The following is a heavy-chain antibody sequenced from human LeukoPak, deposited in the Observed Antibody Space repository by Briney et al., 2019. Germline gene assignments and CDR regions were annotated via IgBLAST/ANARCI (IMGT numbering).Heavy chain of an antibody. CDR3: TTVIVVVPAATAAYDGY. CDR1: GFTFNTYT. CDR2: IKSKTDGGTT. Sequence: PGGSLRLSCAASGFTFNTYTMNWVHQAPGKGLEWVGRIKSKTDGGTTDYAAPVKGRFTISRDDSKNTLYLQMNSLKTEDTAVYYCTTVIVVVPAATAAYDGYWGQGTLVTVSS. V-gene: IGHV3-15*07. J-gene: IGHJ4*02. D-gene: IGHD2-2*01.